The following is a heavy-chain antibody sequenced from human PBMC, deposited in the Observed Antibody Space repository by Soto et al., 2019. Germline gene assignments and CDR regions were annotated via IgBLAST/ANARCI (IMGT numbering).Heavy chain of an antibody. Sequence: GGSQRLSCAASGFTFSSYAMHWVRQAQGKGLEWVAVISYDGSNKYYADSVKGRFTISRDNAKNSLYLQMNSLRDEDTAVYYCARPEYSSSSYGMDVWGQGTTVTVSS. V-gene: IGHV3-30-3*01. CDR2: ISYDGSNK. CDR1: GFTFSSYA. CDR3: ARPEYSSSSYGMDV. J-gene: IGHJ6*02. D-gene: IGHD6-6*01.